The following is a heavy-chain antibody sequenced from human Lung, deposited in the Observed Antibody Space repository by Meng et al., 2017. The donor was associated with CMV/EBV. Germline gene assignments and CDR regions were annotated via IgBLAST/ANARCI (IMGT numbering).Heavy chain of an antibody. Sequence: GESXKISXATSGFTFSDYYMSWIRQAPGKGLEWVSTFGSSGNTIYYADSVKGRFTISRDNAKKSVFLQMNSLRAEDTALYYCARVDILTGYFGLYYHGMDVWGQGXTVTVSS. CDR2: FGSSGNTI. CDR1: GFTFSDYY. D-gene: IGHD3-9*01. V-gene: IGHV3-11*01. CDR3: ARVDILTGYFGLYYHGMDV. J-gene: IGHJ6*02.